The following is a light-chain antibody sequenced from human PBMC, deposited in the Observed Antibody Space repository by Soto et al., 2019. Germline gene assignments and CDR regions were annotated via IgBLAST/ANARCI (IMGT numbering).Light chain of an antibody. Sequence: QSALTQPRSVSGSPGQSVTISCTGTSSDVGGYNYVSWYQHYPGKAPKRMIYDVTKRPSGVPDRFSGSESGHTASLTISGLQAEGEADYYSCPYAGSYCLGVFGGGTHLTVL. CDR2: DVT. J-gene: IGLJ3*02. CDR1: SSDVGGYNY. CDR3: CPYAGSYCLGV. V-gene: IGLV2-11*01.